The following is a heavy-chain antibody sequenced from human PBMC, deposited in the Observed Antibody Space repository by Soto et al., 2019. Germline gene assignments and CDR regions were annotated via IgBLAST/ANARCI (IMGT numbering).Heavy chain of an antibody. Sequence: EVHVEESGGGLVQPGGSLRLSCAASGFTFSSYWMNWVSQAPGKGLEWVANINQDGSDYNHVASVKGRFTISRDNAKNSLFLQMNALRVEDTAVYYCARTGDGHHDFLDYWGQGILVSVSS. CDR3: ARTGDGHHDFLDY. J-gene: IGHJ4*02. CDR1: GFTFSSYW. V-gene: IGHV3-7*01. CDR2: INQDGSDY. D-gene: IGHD1-1*01.